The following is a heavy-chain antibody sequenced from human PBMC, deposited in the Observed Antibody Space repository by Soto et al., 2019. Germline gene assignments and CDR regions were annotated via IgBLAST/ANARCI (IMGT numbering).Heavy chain of an antibody. J-gene: IGHJ4*02. CDR2: TYYRSKWYN. CDR3: PRDPNQGVFDY. Sequence: QALSLTSAISGDSVSSNSAACNSIRHSPSRGLEWLGRTYYRSKWYNDYAVSVKSRITINPDTSKNQFSLQLNSVTPEDTAVYYCPRDPNQGVFDYWGQGTLVTVSS. CDR1: GDSVSSNSAA. D-gene: IGHD2-2*01. V-gene: IGHV6-1*01.